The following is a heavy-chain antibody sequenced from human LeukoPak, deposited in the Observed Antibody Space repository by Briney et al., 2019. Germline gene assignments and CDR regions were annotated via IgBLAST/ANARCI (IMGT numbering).Heavy chain of an antibody. CDR3: ARLLIVGSGSYPLDY. J-gene: IGHJ4*02. V-gene: IGHV3-30*02. Sequence: GGSLRLSCAASGFTFSNYGMHWVRQAPGKGLEWVAFIRYDGNNKYYADSVKGRFTISRDNSKNSLYLQMNSLRVEDTAVYYCARLLIVGSGSYPLDYWGQGTLVTVSS. D-gene: IGHD3-10*01. CDR1: GFTFSNYG. CDR2: IRYDGNNK.